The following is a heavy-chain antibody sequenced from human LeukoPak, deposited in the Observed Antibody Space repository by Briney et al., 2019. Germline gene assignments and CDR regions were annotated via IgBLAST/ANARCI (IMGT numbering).Heavy chain of an antibody. CDR2: IRGDGSST. J-gene: IGHJ4*02. Sequence: GGSLRLSCAASGFTFTNYAMSWVRQAPGKGLEWVSVIRGDGSSTYYADSMKGRFTISRDNSKNTLYLQMNSLRAEDTAVYYCAAHRYSGIYPYYFDYWGQGALVTVSS. CDR3: AAHRYSGIYPYYFDY. V-gene: IGHV3-23*01. D-gene: IGHD1-26*01. CDR1: GFTFTNYA.